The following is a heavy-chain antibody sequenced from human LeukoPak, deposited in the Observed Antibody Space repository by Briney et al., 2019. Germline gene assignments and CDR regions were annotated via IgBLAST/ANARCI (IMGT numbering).Heavy chain of an antibody. CDR3: ARDYYDSSGYYLFDY. V-gene: IGHV4-34*01. Sequence: PSETLSLTCAVYGGSFSGYYWSWLRQPPGKGLEWIGEINHSGSTNYNPSLKSRVTISVDTSKNQFSLKLSSVTAADTAVYYCARDYYDSSGYYLFDYWGQGTLVTVSS. CDR1: GGSFSGYY. J-gene: IGHJ4*02. D-gene: IGHD3-22*01. CDR2: INHSGST.